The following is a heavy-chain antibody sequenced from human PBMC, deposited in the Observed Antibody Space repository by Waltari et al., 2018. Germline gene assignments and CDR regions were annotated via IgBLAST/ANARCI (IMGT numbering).Heavy chain of an antibody. Sequence: QVQLVESGGGVVQPGRSLRLSCAASGFTFSSHGMPRVPRAPGKGLEWVAVIWYDGSNKYYADSVKGRFTISRDNSKNTLYLQMNSLRAEDTAMYYCAKGYYYDSSGYCDYWGQGTLVTVSS. CDR2: IWYDGSNK. CDR1: GFTFSSHG. J-gene: IGHJ4*02. CDR3: AKGYYYDSSGYCDY. V-gene: IGHV3-30*18. D-gene: IGHD3-22*01.